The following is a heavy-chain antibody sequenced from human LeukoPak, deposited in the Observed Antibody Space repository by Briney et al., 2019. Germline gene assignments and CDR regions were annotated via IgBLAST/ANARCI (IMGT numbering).Heavy chain of an antibody. D-gene: IGHD6-19*01. CDR1: GFTLSSYS. CDR3: ARDVEQWLVRVYYFDY. J-gene: IGHJ4*02. CDR2: ISSGSTTI. Sequence: PGGSLRLSCATSGFTLSSYSMNWVRQAPGRGLEWVSYISSGSTTIYYADSVKGRFTNSGDNAKNSLYLQMNSLRAEDTAVYYCARDVEQWLVRVYYFDYWGQGTLVTVSS. V-gene: IGHV3-48*01.